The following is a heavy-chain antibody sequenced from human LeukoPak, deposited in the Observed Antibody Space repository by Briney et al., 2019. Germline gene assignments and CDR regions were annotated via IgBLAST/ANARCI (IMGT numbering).Heavy chain of an antibody. CDR2: IIPIFGTA. V-gene: IGHV1-69*05. Sequence: ASVKVSCKASGGTFSSYAISWVRQAPGQGLEWMGGIIPIFGTANYAQKFQGRVTITRDTSASTAYMELSSLRFEDTAVYYCARGSTEAFDYWGQGTLVTVSS. CDR3: ARGSTEAFDY. D-gene: IGHD5/OR15-5a*01. J-gene: IGHJ4*02. CDR1: GGTFSSYA.